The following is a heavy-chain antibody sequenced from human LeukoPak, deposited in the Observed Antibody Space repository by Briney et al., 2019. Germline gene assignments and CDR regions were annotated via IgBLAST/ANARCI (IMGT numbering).Heavy chain of an antibody. Sequence: GGSLRLSCAASGFTFSDYYMSWIRQAPGKGPEWVSYISSSSSYTNYADSVKGRFTISRDNAKNSLYLQMNSLRDEDTAVYYCAREGYGSHAFDIWGQGTMVTVSS. D-gene: IGHD3-10*01. J-gene: IGHJ3*02. CDR3: AREGYGSHAFDI. V-gene: IGHV3-11*06. CDR1: GFTFSDYY. CDR2: ISSSSSYT.